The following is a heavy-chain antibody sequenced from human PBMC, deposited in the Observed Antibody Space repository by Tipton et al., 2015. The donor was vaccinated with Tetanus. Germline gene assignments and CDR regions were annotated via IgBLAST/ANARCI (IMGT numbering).Heavy chain of an antibody. CDR1: GFTFSNYA. V-gene: IGHV3-23*01. Sequence: SLRLSCAASGFTFSNYAMSWVRQAPGKGLEWVSVISGSGGSTYYADSVKGRFTISRDNSKNTLYLQMNSLRAEDTAVYYCAKDHGPEITSVAATRYYYYGMDVWGQGTTVTVSS. J-gene: IGHJ6*02. D-gene: IGHD2-15*01. CDR3: AKDHGPEITSVAATRYYYYGMDV. CDR2: ISGSGGST.